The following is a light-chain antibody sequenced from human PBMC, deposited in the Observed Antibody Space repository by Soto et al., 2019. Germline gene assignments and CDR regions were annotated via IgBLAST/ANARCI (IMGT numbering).Light chain of an antibody. J-gene: IGLJ1*01. CDR1: SSSIGAGYD. Sequence: QSVLTQPPSVSGAPAQRVTISCAGSSSSIGAGYDVHWYQQLPGAAPKLLIYANSNRPSGVPDRFSGSKSGTSASPAITGLQAEDGADYYCQSYDSSLYGYVFGSGTKVTV. CDR2: ANS. V-gene: IGLV1-40*01. CDR3: QSYDSSLYGYV.